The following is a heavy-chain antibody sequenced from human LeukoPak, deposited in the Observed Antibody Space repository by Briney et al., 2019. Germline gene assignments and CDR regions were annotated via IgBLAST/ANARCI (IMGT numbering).Heavy chain of an antibody. Sequence: PGGSLRLSCAASGFTFGDFAMSWFRQPPGKGLEWVGFIRSKAYGGTTEYAASVKGRFTVSKDDSKSIAYLQMNSLKTEDTAVYYCTYTYGSGTPYYYGMDVWGQGTTVTVSS. V-gene: IGHV3-49*03. D-gene: IGHD3-10*01. J-gene: IGHJ6*02. CDR1: GFTFGDFA. CDR3: TYTYGSGTPYYYGMDV. CDR2: IRSKAYGGTT.